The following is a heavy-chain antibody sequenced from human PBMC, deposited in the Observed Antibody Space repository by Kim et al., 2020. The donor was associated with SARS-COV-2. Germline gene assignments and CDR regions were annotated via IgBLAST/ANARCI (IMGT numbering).Heavy chain of an antibody. J-gene: IGHJ6*02. CDR2: ISYDGSNK. V-gene: IGHV3-30*18. Sequence: GGSLRLSCAASGFTFSSYGMHWVRQAPGKGLEWVAVISYDGSNKYYADSVKGRFTISRDNSKNTLYLQMNSLRAEDTAVYYCAKDMWRTFTIGSSILDYYYGMDVWGQGTTVTVSS. CDR3: AKDMWRTFTIGSSILDYYYGMDV. D-gene: IGHD2-2*01. CDR1: GFTFSSYG.